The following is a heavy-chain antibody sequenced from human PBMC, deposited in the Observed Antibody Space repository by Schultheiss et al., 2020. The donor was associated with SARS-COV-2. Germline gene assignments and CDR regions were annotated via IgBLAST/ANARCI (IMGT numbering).Heavy chain of an antibody. D-gene: IGHD3-3*01. CDR1: GGSFSGYY. CDR2: ISYSGST. J-gene: IGHJ4*02. CDR3: ARAPTPPSNYDFWSGFLFDY. Sequence: SETLSLTCAVYGGSFSGYYWSWIRQPPGKGLEWIGSISYSGSTDFHPSLKSRVTISVDTSKNQFSLRLSSVAAADTAVYYCARAPTPPSNYDFWSGFLFDYWGQGALVTVSS. V-gene: IGHV4-34*01.